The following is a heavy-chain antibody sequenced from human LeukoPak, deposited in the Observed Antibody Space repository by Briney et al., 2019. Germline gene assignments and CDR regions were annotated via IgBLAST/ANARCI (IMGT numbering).Heavy chain of an antibody. Sequence: PGGSLRLSCAASGFTFSSYSMNWVRQAPGKGLEWVSYISSSSSTIYYADSVKGRFTISRGNAKNSLYLQMNSLRAEDTAVYYCARGGYIVGATTADYWGQGTLVTVSS. CDR3: ARGGYIVGATTADY. J-gene: IGHJ4*02. V-gene: IGHV3-48*04. D-gene: IGHD1-26*01. CDR2: ISSSSSTI. CDR1: GFTFSSYS.